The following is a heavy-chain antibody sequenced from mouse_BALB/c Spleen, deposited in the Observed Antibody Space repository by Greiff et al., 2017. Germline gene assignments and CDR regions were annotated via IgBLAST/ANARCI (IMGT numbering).Heavy chain of an antibody. V-gene: IGHV1-9*01. CDR1: GYTFSSYW. J-gene: IGHJ1*01. Sequence: QVQLQQSGAELMKPGASVKISCKATGYTFSSYWIEWVKQRPGHGLEWIGEILPGSGSTNYNEKFKGKATFTADTSSNTAYMQLSSLTSEDSAVYYCAREGDRYDVHWYFDVWGAGTTVTVSS. CDR2: ILPGSGST. D-gene: IGHD2-14*01. CDR3: AREGDRYDVHWYFDV.